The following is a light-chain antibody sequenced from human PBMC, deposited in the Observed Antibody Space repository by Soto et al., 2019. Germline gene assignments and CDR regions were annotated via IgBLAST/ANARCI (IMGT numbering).Light chain of an antibody. CDR3: QQYGSSPHT. CDR1: QSVSASY. V-gene: IGKV3-20*01. CDR2: GGS. J-gene: IGKJ2*01. Sequence: EIVLTQSPGTLSLSPGERATISCRASQSVSASYLAWYQHTPGQAPRRIIHGGSSRATGIPDRFSGSGSGTEFTLNISKLEPEDFAVYYFQQYGSSPHTFGQGTKLEIK.